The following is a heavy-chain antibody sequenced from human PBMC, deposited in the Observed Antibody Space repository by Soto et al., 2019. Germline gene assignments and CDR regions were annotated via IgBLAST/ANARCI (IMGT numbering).Heavy chain of an antibody. CDR1: GGSISSGGYY. CDR3: ATATATVFHDAFDI. J-gene: IGHJ3*02. CDR2: IYYSGST. Sequence: SETLSLTCTVSGGSISSGGYYWSWIRQHPGKGLEWIGYIYYSGSTYYNPSLKSRVTISVDTSKNQFSLKLSSVTAADTAVYYCATATATVFHDAFDIWGQGTMVTVSS. V-gene: IGHV4-31*03. D-gene: IGHD5-18*01.